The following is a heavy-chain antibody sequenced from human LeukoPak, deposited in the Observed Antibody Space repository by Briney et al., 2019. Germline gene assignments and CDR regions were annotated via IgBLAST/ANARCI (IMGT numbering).Heavy chain of an antibody. D-gene: IGHD5-18*01. V-gene: IGHV3-23*01. Sequence: GGSLRLSCAASGFTFSSYAMSWVRQAPGKGLEWVSAISGSGGSTYYADSVKGRFTISRDNSKNTLYLQMNSLRAEDTAVYYCAKDLEASTAMVTGYFDYWGQGTLVTVSS. J-gene: IGHJ4*02. CDR2: ISGSGGST. CDR3: AKDLEASTAMVTGYFDY. CDR1: GFTFSSYA.